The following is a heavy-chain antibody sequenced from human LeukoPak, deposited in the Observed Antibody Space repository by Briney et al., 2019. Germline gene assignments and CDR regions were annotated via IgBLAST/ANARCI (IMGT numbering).Heavy chain of an antibody. CDR1: GFPFRTHS. V-gene: IGHV3-7*03. CDR3: AKRGYTYGPLDAIDV. J-gene: IGHJ3*01. D-gene: IGHD5-18*01. Sequence: PGGSLRLSCAASGFPFRTHSMSWVRQAPGKGLEWVANIKRDGSEKYYVDSVKGRFTISRDNAKNSPDLQMNSLRAEDTAVYYCAKRGYTYGPLDAIDVWGQGTVVTVSS. CDR2: IKRDGSEK.